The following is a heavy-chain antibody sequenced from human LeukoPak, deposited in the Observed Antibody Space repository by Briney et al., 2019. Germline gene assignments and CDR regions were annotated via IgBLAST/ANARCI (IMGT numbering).Heavy chain of an antibody. V-gene: IGHV4-34*01. J-gene: IGHJ4*02. CDR3: ARARIAAAGTTDY. D-gene: IGHD6-13*01. CDR1: GGSFSDYY. Sequence: NPSETLSLTCVVYGGSFSDYYWSWIRQPPGKGLEWIGEINHSGSTNYNPSLKSRVAISVDTSKNQFSLKLSSVTAADTAVYYCARARIAAAGTTDYWGQGTLVTVSS. CDR2: INHSGST.